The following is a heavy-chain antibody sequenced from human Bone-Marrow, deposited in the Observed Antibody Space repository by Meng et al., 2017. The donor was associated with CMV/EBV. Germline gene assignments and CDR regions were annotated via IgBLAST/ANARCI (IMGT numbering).Heavy chain of an antibody. CDR1: GGSVSSGSYY. CDR3: AGDIVVVPAAAGAFDI. CDR2: IYYSGST. Sequence: SETLSLTCTVSGGSVSSGSYYWSWIRQPPGKGLEWIGYIYYSGSTNYNPSLKSRVTISVDTSKNQFSLKLSSVTAADTAVYYCAGDIVVVPAAAGAFDIWGQGTMVTVSS. V-gene: IGHV4-61*01. D-gene: IGHD2-2*01. J-gene: IGHJ3*02.